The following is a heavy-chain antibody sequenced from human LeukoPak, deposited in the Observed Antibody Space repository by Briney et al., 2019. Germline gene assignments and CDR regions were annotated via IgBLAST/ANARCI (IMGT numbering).Heavy chain of an antibody. J-gene: IGHJ4*02. Sequence: PSATLSLTCTVPGGSVSTINSYWGWIRQPPGEGLEWIGNVYYSGRANYSPSLRSRVTMSVDTSKNRFSLKMTSVTAADTAVYFCARLRKGRYFDYFFEYWGQGTLVTVSS. CDR3: ARLRKGRYFDYFFEY. CDR1: GGSVSTINSY. V-gene: IGHV4-39*02. D-gene: IGHD3-9*01. CDR2: VYYSGRA.